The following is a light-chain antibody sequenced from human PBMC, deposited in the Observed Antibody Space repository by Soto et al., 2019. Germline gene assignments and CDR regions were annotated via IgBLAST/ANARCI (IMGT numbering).Light chain of an antibody. V-gene: IGKV3-20*01. CDR1: QSVSSSY. J-gene: IGKJ3*01. CDR3: QQYGSSREFT. Sequence: EIVLTQSPGTLSLSPGERATLSCRASQSVSSSYLAWYQQKPGQAPRLLIYGASSRATGIPDRFSGSGSGTDFTLTISRLEPEDFAVYYCQQYGSSREFTFGPGNKVDIK. CDR2: GAS.